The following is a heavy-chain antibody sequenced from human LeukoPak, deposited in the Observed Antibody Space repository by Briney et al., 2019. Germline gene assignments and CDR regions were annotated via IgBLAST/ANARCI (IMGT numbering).Heavy chain of an antibody. V-gene: IGHV4-39*01. CDR3: ARQTDYDFFLTN. CDR2: IYYSGST. Sequence: SETLSLTCTVSGGSISSSSYYWGWIRQPPGKGLEWIGSIYYSGSTYYNPSLKSRVTISVDTSKNQFSLKLSSVTAADTAVYYCARQTDYDFFLTNWGQGTLVTVSS. CDR1: GGSISSSSYY. J-gene: IGHJ4*02. D-gene: IGHD3-3*01.